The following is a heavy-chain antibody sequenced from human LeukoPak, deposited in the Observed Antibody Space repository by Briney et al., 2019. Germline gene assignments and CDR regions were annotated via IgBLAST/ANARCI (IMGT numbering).Heavy chain of an antibody. CDR3: ARGGGFDAFDI. V-gene: IGHV4-34*01. Sequence: SETLSLTCAVYGGSFSGYYRSWIRQPPGKGLEWIGEINHSGSTNYNPSLKSRVTISVDTSKNQFSLKLSSVTAADTAVYYCARGGGFDAFDIWGQGTMVTVSS. J-gene: IGHJ3*02. CDR1: GGSFSGYY. CDR2: INHSGST. D-gene: IGHD4-23*01.